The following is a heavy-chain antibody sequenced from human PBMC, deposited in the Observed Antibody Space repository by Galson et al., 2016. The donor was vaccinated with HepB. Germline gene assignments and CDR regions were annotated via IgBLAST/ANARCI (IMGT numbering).Heavy chain of an antibody. V-gene: IGHV3-23*01. J-gene: IGHJ4*02. D-gene: IGHD4/OR15-4a*01. CDR2: ISASGDRT. CDR3: AIEVPSFDF. Sequence: SLRLSCAASGFTFRNYAMGWVRQAPGKGLEWVSSISASGDRTYYAESVKGRFTISRDNSKNTLYLQMNSLKVDDTAVNYCAIEVPSFDFWGQGTLVTVSS. CDR1: GFTFRNYA.